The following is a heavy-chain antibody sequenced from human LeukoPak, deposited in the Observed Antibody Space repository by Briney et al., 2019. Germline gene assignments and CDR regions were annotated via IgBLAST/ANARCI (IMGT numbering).Heavy chain of an antibody. J-gene: IGHJ4*02. CDR3: ARGRRIAASLDY. Sequence: SGTLSLTCSVSGGSISSNSYHWGWIRQPPGKGLEWIGSIYYRGSTNYNASLKSRVTISVDTSKNQFSLKLSSVTAADTAVYYCARGRRIAASLDYWGQGTLVTVSS. CDR2: IYYRGST. D-gene: IGHD6-6*01. V-gene: IGHV4-39*01. CDR1: GGSISSNSYH.